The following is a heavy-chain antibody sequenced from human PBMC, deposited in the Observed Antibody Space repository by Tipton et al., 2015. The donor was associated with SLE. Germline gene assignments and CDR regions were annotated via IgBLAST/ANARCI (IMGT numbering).Heavy chain of an antibody. J-gene: IGHJ4*02. Sequence: SLRLSCAASGFTFSSYEVNWVRQAPGKGLEWVAVIWYDGSNKYYADSVKGRFTISRDNSKNTLYLQMNSLRAEDTAVYYCAKVGYCSGGSCYSYFDYWGQGTLVTVSS. V-gene: IGHV3-33*06. CDR1: GFTFSSYE. D-gene: IGHD2-15*01. CDR3: AKVGYCSGGSCYSYFDY. CDR2: IWYDGSNK.